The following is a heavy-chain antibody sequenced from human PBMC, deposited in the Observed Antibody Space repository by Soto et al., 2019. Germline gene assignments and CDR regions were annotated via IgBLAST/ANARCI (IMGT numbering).Heavy chain of an antibody. D-gene: IGHD2-2*01. CDR1: GFTFNTYS. J-gene: IGHJ5*02. CDR3: ARVVPGAEAWFGP. CDR2: IWYDGTQK. V-gene: IGHV3-33*01. Sequence: QVQLEESGGGVVQPGRSLRLSCEASGFTFNTYSMHWVRQPPGKGLEWLAAIWYDGTQKYYADSVKGRFIISRDNSKKTLYLEMNSLRAEDTAVYYCARVVPGAEAWFGPWGQGTLVTVSS.